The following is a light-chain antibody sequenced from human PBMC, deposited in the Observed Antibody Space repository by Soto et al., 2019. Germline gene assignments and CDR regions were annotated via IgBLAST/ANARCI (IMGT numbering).Light chain of an antibody. Sequence: QSVLTQPPSASGTPGQRVTISCSGSSSNIGTYTVNWYQQFPGTAPKLLIYNNDQRPSGVPDRFSGFKYGTAASLAISGLQSEDEAEYYCAAWDDSLSGLYGFGTGTKVPV. CDR3: AAWDDSLSGLYG. CDR1: SSNIGTYT. J-gene: IGLJ1*01. V-gene: IGLV1-44*01. CDR2: NND.